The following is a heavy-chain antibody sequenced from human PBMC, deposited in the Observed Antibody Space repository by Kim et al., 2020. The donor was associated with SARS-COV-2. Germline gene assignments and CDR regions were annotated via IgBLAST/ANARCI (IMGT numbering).Heavy chain of an antibody. D-gene: IGHD5-12*01. CDR3: AKDPLYSGYDRGAFDI. J-gene: IGHJ3*02. Sequence: DSGKGRFTISRDNSKNTLYRQMNSLRAEDTAVYYCAKDPLYSGYDRGAFDIWGQGTMVTVSS. V-gene: IGHV3-23*03.